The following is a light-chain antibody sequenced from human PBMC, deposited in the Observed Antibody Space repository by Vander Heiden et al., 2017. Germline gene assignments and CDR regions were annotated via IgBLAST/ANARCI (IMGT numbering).Light chain of an antibody. J-gene: IGKJ3*01. Sequence: SVTTQSPLSLPVTPGEPASISCRSSQSLLHSNGYNYLDWYLQKPGQSPQLLIYLGSNRASGVPDRFSGSGSGTDFTLKISRVEAEDVGVYYCRQALQTPFTFGPGTKVDIK. V-gene: IGKV2-28*01. CDR2: LGS. CDR3: RQALQTPFT. CDR1: QSLLHSNGYNY.